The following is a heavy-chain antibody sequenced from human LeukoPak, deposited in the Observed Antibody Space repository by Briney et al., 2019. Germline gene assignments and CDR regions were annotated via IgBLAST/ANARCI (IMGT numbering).Heavy chain of an antibody. CDR1: GGSISGSSYY. V-gene: IGHV4-39*07. CDR2: IYYSGST. Sequence: SETLSLTCTVSGGSISGSSYYWGWIRQPPGKGLEWIGSIYYSGSTYYNPSLKSRVTISVDTSKNQFSLKLSSVTAADTAVYYCARGEGWLQSVYFDYWGQGTLVTVSS. D-gene: IGHD5-24*01. CDR3: ARGEGWLQSVYFDY. J-gene: IGHJ4*02.